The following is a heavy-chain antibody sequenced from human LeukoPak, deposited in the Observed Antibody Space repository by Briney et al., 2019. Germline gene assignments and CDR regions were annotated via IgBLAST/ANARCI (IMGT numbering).Heavy chain of an antibody. CDR2: IYHSGST. Sequence: SETLSLTCTVSGYSITSGYYWGWIRQPPGKGLEWIGSIYHSGSTFYNPSLKSRVTISVDTSKNQFSLKLSSVTAADTAVYYCASQRTNYSSSWYGWTYYYYGMDVWGQGTTVTVSS. CDR1: GYSITSGYY. J-gene: IGHJ6*02. V-gene: IGHV4-38-2*02. D-gene: IGHD6-13*01. CDR3: ASQRTNYSSSWYGWTYYYYGMDV.